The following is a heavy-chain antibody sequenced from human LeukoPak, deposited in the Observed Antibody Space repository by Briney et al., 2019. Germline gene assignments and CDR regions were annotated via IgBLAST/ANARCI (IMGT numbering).Heavy chain of an antibody. CDR3: ARAYCSGDSCYGDP. Sequence: GESLKISCKGSGYTFTSFWIGWVRQMPGKGLEWMGIIYPGDSDTRYSPSFQGQVTISVDKSINTAYLQWSSLKASDTAMYYCARAYCSGDSCYGDPWGQGTLVTVSS. V-gene: IGHV5-51*01. CDR2: IYPGDSDT. J-gene: IGHJ5*02. D-gene: IGHD2-15*01. CDR1: GYTFTSFW.